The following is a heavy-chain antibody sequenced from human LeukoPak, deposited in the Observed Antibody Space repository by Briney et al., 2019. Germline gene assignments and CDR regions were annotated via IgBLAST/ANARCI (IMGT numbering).Heavy chain of an antibody. CDR1: EFTFSSYA. V-gene: IGHV3-23*01. J-gene: IGHJ4*02. CDR3: AKDTYVLRGYFDF. D-gene: IGHD3-10*01. Sequence: GGSLRLSCAASEFTFSSYAMSWVRQAPGKGLEWVSGISGSGGRTYYADSVKGRFTISRDNSKHTLYLQMKSLRAEDTAVYYCAKDTYVLRGYFDFWGQGTLVTVSS. CDR2: ISGSGGRT.